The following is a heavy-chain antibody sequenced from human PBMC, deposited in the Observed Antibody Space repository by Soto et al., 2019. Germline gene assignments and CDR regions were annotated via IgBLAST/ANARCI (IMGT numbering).Heavy chain of an antibody. CDR1: GFTFDDFT. CDR3: TRPNFDPSSYFFAH. Sequence: EVQLVESGGGLVQPGGSLRLSCAASGFTFDDFTMHWVRQVPGKGLEWVSSISWNRGDIQYADSMRGRFTISRDNSEDTLDLQMNSLRPEDTAIYYCTRPNFDPSSYFFAHWGQGTLVTVSS. D-gene: IGHD3-10*01. CDR2: ISWNRGDI. J-gene: IGHJ1*01. V-gene: IGHV3-9*01.